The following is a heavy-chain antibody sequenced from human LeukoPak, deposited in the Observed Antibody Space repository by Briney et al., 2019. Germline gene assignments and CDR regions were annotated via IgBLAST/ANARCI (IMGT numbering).Heavy chain of an antibody. CDR2: IKPDGSEK. Sequence: VGSLRLSCAASGFSFSSSWMSCVRQAPGKGLEWVASIKPDGSEKYYVDSVRGRFTISRDNAKNSLYLQMNSLRAEDTAVYYCARKWFGELLDYWGQGTLVTVSS. CDR1: GFSFSSSW. J-gene: IGHJ4*02. D-gene: IGHD3-10*01. CDR3: ARKWFGELLDY. V-gene: IGHV3-7*01.